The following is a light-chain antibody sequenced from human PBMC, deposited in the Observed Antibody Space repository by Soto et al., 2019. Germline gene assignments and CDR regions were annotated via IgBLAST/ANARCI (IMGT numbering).Light chain of an antibody. V-gene: IGLV2-14*01. CDR1: SSDVVGYNY. Sequence: QAVLTQPASVSGSPGQSITISCTGTSSDVVGYNYVSWYQHHPGKAPKLMIYEVSNRPSRVSNRFSGSKSDNTASLTISGLQAEDEAHYYCSSYASTSPVVFGGGTKLTVL. CDR3: SSYASTSPVV. CDR2: EVS. J-gene: IGLJ2*01.